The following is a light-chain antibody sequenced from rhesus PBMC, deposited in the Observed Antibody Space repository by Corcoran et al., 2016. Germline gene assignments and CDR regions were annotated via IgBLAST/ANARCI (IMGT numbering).Light chain of an antibody. J-gene: IGKJ1*01. Sequence: DIQMTQSPSSLSASVGDKVTITCRARQAISSWLAWYQQKPGKAPKLLIYKASSLQSGVPSRFSGLGSGTDFTLPISSLHPEDFATYYCLHFSTSPPTFGQGTQVEIK. CDR2: KAS. CDR1: QAISSW. CDR3: LHFSTSPPT. V-gene: IGKV1-22*01.